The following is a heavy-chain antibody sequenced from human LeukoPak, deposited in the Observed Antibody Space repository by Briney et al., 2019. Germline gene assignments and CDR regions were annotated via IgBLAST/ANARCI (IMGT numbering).Heavy chain of an antibody. V-gene: IGHV3-73*01. CDR1: GFTFSGSA. CDR2: IRSKANGYAT. CDR3: TREGYSSGWYNFDY. Sequence: GGSLRLSCAASGFTFSGSAMHWVRQASGKGLEWVGRIRSKANGYATAYAASVKGRFTISRDDSKNTAYLQMNSLKTEDTAVYYCTREGYSSGWYNFDYWGQGTLVTVSS. J-gene: IGHJ4*02. D-gene: IGHD6-19*01.